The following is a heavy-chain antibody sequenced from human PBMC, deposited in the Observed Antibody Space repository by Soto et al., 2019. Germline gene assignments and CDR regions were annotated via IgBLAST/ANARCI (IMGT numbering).Heavy chain of an antibody. V-gene: IGHV3-21*01. D-gene: IGHD4-17*01. Sequence: EVQLVESGGGLVKPGGSLRLSCAASGFTFSSYSMNWVRQAPGKGLEWVSSISSSRSYIYYADSVKGRFTISRDNAKNSLDLQMNSLRAEDTAVYYCARGTLREEDYVDYGGDYYYYMDVWGKGTTVTVSS. J-gene: IGHJ6*03. CDR3: ARGTLREEDYVDYGGDYYYYMDV. CDR2: ISSSRSYI. CDR1: GFTFSSYS.